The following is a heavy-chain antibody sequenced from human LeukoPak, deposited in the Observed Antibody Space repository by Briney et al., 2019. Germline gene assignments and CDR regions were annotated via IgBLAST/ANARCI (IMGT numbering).Heavy chain of an antibody. V-gene: IGHV4-31*03. J-gene: IGHJ5*02. Sequence: SQTLSLTCTVSGGSISSGGYYWSWIRQHPGKGLKWIGYIYYSGSTYYNPSLKSRVTISVDTSKNQFSLKLSSVTAADTAVYYCARVTSGGSGSYSWFDPWGQGTLVTVSS. CDR1: GGSISSGGYY. D-gene: IGHD3-10*01. CDR2: IYYSGST. CDR3: ARVTSGGSGSYSWFDP.